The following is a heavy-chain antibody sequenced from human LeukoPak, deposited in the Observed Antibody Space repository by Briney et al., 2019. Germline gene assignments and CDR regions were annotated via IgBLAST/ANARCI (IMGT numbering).Heavy chain of an antibody. Sequence: SETLSLTCTVSGGSISSYYWSWIRQPPGKGLEWIGYIYYSGSTNYNPSLKSRVTISVDTSKNQFSLKLSSVTAADTAVYYCARGSYGSGSYYTDWGQGTLVTVSS. CDR1: GGSISSYY. D-gene: IGHD3-10*01. CDR2: IYYSGST. J-gene: IGHJ4*02. V-gene: IGHV4-59*01. CDR3: ARGSYGSGSYYTD.